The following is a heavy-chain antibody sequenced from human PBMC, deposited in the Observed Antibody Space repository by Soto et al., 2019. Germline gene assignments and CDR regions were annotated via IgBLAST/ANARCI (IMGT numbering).Heavy chain of an antibody. V-gene: IGHV3-30*18. D-gene: IGHD3-16*01. Sequence: PGGSLRLSCAASGFTSSNYAMHWVRQAPGKGLEWVAAISYDGSNKYYADSVKGRFTISRDNSKNELYLQMNSLRPEDTAVYYCAKDQLYLGESHDAFDIWGQGTMVTVSS. J-gene: IGHJ3*02. CDR2: ISYDGSNK. CDR1: GFTSSNYA. CDR3: AKDQLYLGESHDAFDI.